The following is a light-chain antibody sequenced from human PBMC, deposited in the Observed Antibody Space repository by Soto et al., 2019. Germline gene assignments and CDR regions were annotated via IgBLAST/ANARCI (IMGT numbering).Light chain of an antibody. CDR3: QQYNSYPVT. V-gene: IGKV1-5*01. CDR1: QSISSW. CDR2: DAS. J-gene: IGKJ2*01. Sequence: DIPMTRSPSTLSASVEDRVTITCRASQSISSWLAWYQQKPGKAPKLLIYDASSVESGVPSRFSGSGSGTEFTLTLSSLQPDYFATYYCQQYNSYPVTFGQGTKLEIK.